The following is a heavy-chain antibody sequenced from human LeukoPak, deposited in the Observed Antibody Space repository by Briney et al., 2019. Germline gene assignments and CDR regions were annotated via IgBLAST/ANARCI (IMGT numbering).Heavy chain of an antibody. CDR2: IYYSGST. CDR3: ARFGRRGLLSFGDFPNHDAFDI. D-gene: IGHD3-10*01. Sequence: SETLSLTCTVSGGSISSYYWSWIRQPPGKGLEWIGYIYYSGSTNYNPSLKSRVTISVDTSKNQFSLKLSSVTAADTAVYYCARFGRRGLLSFGDFPNHDAFDIWGQGTMVTVSS. CDR1: GGSISSYY. J-gene: IGHJ3*02. V-gene: IGHV4-59*01.